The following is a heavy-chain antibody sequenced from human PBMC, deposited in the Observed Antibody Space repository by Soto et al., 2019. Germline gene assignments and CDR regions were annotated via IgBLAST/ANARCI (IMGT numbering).Heavy chain of an antibody. D-gene: IGHD6-19*01. Sequence: SETLSLTCAVYGGSFSGYYWSWIRQPPGKGLEWIGEINHSGSTNYNPSLKSRVTISVDTSKNQFSLKLSSVTAADTAVYYCARGGVAGTYYYYYMDVWGKGTTVTSP. V-gene: IGHV4-34*01. CDR3: ARGGVAGTYYYYYMDV. J-gene: IGHJ6*03. CDR2: INHSGST. CDR1: GGSFSGYY.